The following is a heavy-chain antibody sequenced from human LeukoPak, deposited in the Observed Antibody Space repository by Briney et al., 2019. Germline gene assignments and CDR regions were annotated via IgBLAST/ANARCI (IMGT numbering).Heavy chain of an antibody. D-gene: IGHD1-1*01. Sequence: GGSLRLSCAASGFNFDDYGMSWVRQVPGKGLEWVSAIDGSGGTIGYGDSVRGRFTTSRDNGQKSLYLQMNSLRAEDTAFYYCARGEPREVEVFDYWGQGTLVTVSS. CDR2: IDGSGGTI. J-gene: IGHJ4*02. CDR1: GFNFDDYG. V-gene: IGHV3-20*04. CDR3: ARGEPREVEVFDY.